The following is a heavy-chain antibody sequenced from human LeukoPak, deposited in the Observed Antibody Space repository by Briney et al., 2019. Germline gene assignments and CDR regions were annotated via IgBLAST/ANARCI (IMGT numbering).Heavy chain of an antibody. CDR1: GFTFSSYD. J-gene: IGHJ4*02. CDR3: AKFLATVVTPGDY. V-gene: IGHV3-23*01. CDR2: ISGSGSDT. Sequence: GGSLRLSCAASGFTFSSYDMNWVRQAPGKGLEWVSGISGSGSDTYYADSVKGRFTISRDNSKNTLFLQMNSLRAEDTAIYYCAKFLATVVTPGDYWGQGALVTVSS. D-gene: IGHD4-23*01.